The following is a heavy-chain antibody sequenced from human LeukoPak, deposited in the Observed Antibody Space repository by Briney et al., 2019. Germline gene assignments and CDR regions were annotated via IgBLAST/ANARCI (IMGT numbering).Heavy chain of an antibody. CDR1: GGSISSSGYY. CDR3: ARDKRYGFWYFDL. J-gene: IGHJ2*01. Sequence: PSETLSLTCTVSGGSISSSGYYWGWIRQTPGKGLEWIGSIYYIGTTYYNPSLKSRVTMSVDTSKNHFSLKLMSVTAADTGVYFCARDKRYGFWYFDLWGRGTLVTVSS. D-gene: IGHD4-17*01. CDR2: IYYIGTT. V-gene: IGHV4-39*07.